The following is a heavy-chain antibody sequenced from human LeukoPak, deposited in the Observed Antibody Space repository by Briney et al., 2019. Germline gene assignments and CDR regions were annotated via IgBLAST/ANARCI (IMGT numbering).Heavy chain of an antibody. J-gene: IGHJ4*02. D-gene: IGHD3-10*01. CDR2: IWYDGTNK. CDR1: GFTFSSYA. CDR3: ARGDGRRWFGELAPMVY. Sequence: PGGSLRLSCAASGFTFSSYAMHWVRQAPGKGLEWVAVIWYDGTNKYYADSVKGRFTISRDNSKNTLYLQMNSLRAEDTAVYYCARGDGRRWFGELAPMVYWGQGTLVTVSS. V-gene: IGHV3-30*01.